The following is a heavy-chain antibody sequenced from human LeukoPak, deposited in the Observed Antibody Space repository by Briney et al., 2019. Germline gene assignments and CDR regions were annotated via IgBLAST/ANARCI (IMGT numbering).Heavy chain of an antibody. J-gene: IGHJ5*02. CDR2: INTNTGNP. Sequence: ASVKVSCKASGYTFTSYAMNWVRQAPGQGLEWMGWINTNTGNPTYAQGFTGRFVFSLDTSASTAYLQISSLKAEDTAVYYCARDQSRITIFGVVIIRSWFDPWGQGTLVTVSS. V-gene: IGHV7-4-1*02. CDR1: GYTFTSYA. D-gene: IGHD3-3*01. CDR3: ARDQSRITIFGVVIIRSWFDP.